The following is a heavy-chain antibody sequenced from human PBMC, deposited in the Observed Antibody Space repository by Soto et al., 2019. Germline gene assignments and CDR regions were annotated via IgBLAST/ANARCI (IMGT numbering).Heavy chain of an antibody. CDR3: ARRERAAGTDWWFDP. CDR2: IYYSGST. J-gene: IGHJ5*02. D-gene: IGHD6-13*01. Sequence: QLQLQESGPGLVKPSETLSLTCTVSGGSISSSSFHWGWIRQPPGKGLEWIGSIYYSGSTYYSPSLKSRVNISVDTSNNQFSLKLSSVTAADTAVYYCARRERAAGTDWWFDPWGQGTLVTVSS. V-gene: IGHV4-39*01. CDR1: GGSISSSSFH.